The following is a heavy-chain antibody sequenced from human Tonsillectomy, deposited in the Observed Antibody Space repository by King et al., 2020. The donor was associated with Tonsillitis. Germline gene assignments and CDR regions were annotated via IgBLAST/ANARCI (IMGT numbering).Heavy chain of an antibody. V-gene: IGHV1-3*01. J-gene: IGHJ4*02. D-gene: IGHD1-14*01. CDR2: INAGNGET. CDR1: GYIFSSYV. Sequence: QLVQSGAEVKKPGASVKVSCKASGYIFSSYVMYWVRQAPGQRPEWMGWINAGNGETQYSQRFQGRVTITGDTSASTVYMELSSLRSEDTGVYYCARNIEGTTILASWGQGTLVTVFS. CDR3: ARNIEGTTILAS.